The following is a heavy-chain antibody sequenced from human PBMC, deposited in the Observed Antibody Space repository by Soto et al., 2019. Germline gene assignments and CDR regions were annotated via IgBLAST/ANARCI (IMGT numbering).Heavy chain of an antibody. CDR3: ARDRDYDFWSGSPLVWFDP. CDR1: GGSISSYY. V-gene: IGHV4-4*07. D-gene: IGHD3-3*01. Sequence: SETLSLTCTVSGGSISSYYWSWIRQPAGKGLEWIGRIYTSGSTNYNPSLKSRVTMSVDTSKNQFSLKLSSVTAADTAVYYCARDRDYDFWSGSPLVWFDPWGQGTLVAVSS. J-gene: IGHJ5*02. CDR2: IYTSGST.